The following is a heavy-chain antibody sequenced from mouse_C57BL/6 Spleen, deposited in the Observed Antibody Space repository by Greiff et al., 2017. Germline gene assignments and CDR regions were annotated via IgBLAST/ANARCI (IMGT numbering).Heavy chain of an antibody. D-gene: IGHD2-5*01. CDR1: GYTFTSYW. CDR3: APAYYSNYEELDYYAMGY. V-gene: IGHV1-7*01. Sequence: QVHVKQSGAELAKPGASVKLSCKASGYTFTSYWMHWVKQRPGQGLEWIGYINPSSGYTKYNQKFKNKATLTADKSSSTAYMQLSSLTYEDSAVYYCAPAYYSNYEELDYYAMGYWGQGTSVTVSS. J-gene: IGHJ4*01. CDR2: INPSSGYT.